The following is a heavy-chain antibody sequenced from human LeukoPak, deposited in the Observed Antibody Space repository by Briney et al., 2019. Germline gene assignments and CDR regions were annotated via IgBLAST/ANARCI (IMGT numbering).Heavy chain of an antibody. CDR3: ARDSVVVVPAASGSYYYYYMDV. CDR1: GFTFSSYG. D-gene: IGHD2-2*01. CDR2: IWYDGSNK. V-gene: IGHV3-33*01. J-gene: IGHJ6*03. Sequence: GRSLRLSCAASGFTFSSYGMHWDRQAPGKGLEWVAVIWYDGSNKYYADSVKGRFTISRDNSKNTLYLQMNSLRAEDTAVYYCARDSVVVVPAASGSYYYYYMDVWGKGTTVTVSS.